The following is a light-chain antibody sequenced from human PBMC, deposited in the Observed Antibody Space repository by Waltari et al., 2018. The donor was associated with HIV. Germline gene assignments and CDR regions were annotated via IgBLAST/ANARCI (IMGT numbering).Light chain of an antibody. CDR3: SSYAGSDSPYV. Sequence: QSALTQPPSASGSPGQSVTIFCTGTSSDVGGYNYVSWYQQHPDKAPKLIIFEVNKRASGVPERFSGSKSGNTACLTVSGLQAEDEADYYCSSYAGSDSPYVFGSGTTVTVL. CDR2: EVN. J-gene: IGLJ1*01. CDR1: SSDVGGYNY. V-gene: IGLV2-8*01.